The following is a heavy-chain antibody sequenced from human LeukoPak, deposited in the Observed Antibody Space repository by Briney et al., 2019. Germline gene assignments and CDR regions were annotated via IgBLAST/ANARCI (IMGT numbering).Heavy chain of an antibody. CDR2: INPSDGAT. CDR1: GYTFTMYY. J-gene: IGHJ6*03. Sequence: ASVKVSCKASGYTFTMYYIHWVRQAPGQGLEWMGMINPSDGATTYAQRFQGRVTMTRDMSTTTVYMDLRSLRSDDTAVYFCAREQSGGLSGHLGGLFASYYTYYYMDVWGRGTTVTVSS. D-gene: IGHD3-16*01. CDR3: AREQSGGLSGHLGGLFASYYTYYYMDV. V-gene: IGHV1-46*01.